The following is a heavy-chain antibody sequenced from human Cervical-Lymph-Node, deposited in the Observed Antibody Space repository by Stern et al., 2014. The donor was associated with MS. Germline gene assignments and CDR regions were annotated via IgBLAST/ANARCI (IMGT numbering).Heavy chain of an antibody. V-gene: IGHV4-59*01. CDR1: GGSLRRYY. CDR3: AREGEYCSGSRCYPFLDY. J-gene: IGHJ4*02. Sequence: VQLVESGPGLVKPSETLSLTCTVSGGSLRRYYWNWIRQAPGKGLEWLGVFYHTGSINYNPSLSSRVAMSVDTSKNQFSLTVSSVTAADTAVYYCAREGEYCSGSRCYPFLDYWGQGTLVTVSS. CDR2: FYHTGSI. D-gene: IGHD2-15*01.